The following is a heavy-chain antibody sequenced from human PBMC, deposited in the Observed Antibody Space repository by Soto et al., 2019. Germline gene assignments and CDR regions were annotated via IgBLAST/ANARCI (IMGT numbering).Heavy chain of an antibody. D-gene: IGHD2-15*01. CDR3: ARDAVVAVDY. V-gene: IGHV3-30-3*01. CDR2: ISYDGSNK. CDR1: GFTFSSYA. J-gene: IGHJ4*02. Sequence: QVQLVESGGGVVQPGRSLRLSCAASGFTFSSYAMHWVRQAPGKGLEWVAVISYDGSNKYYADSVKGRFTISRDNSKNTLYLQMNSLRAEDTAVYYYARDAVVAVDYWGQGTLVTVSS.